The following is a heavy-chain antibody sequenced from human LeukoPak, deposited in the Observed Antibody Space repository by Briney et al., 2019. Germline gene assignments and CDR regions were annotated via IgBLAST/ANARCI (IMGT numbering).Heavy chain of an antibody. V-gene: IGHV3-74*01. D-gene: IGHD6-19*01. CDR1: GFTFSTYW. J-gene: IGHJ4*02. Sequence: GGSLRLSCAASGFTFSTYWMHWVRQAPGKGLVGVSRINNDGSSTGYADSVKGRFTISRNNVKNTVYLQMNSLTAEDTAVYYCARGQSSGWYPDWGQGTLVTVSS. CDR2: INNDGSST. CDR3: ARGQSSGWYPD.